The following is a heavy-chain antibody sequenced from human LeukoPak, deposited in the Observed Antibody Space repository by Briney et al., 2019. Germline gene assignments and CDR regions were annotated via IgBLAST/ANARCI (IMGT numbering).Heavy chain of an antibody. J-gene: IGHJ4*02. Sequence: SVRVSCKASGGTFSSYAISWVRQAPGQGLEWMGGIIPIFGTANYAQKFQGRVTITANESTSTAYMELSSLRSEDTAVYYCVNSSGYYYDYWGQGTLVTVSS. V-gene: IGHV1-69*13. CDR1: GGTFSSYA. CDR3: VNSSGYYYDY. CDR2: IIPIFGTA. D-gene: IGHD3-22*01.